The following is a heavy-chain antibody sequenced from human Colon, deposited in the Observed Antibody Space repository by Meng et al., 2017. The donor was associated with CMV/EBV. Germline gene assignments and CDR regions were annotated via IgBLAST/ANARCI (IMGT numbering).Heavy chain of an antibody. CDR3: ARALGYCSSTSCYSGGYGMDV. CDR2: ISSSGSTI. CDR1: GFTFSDYY. J-gene: IGHJ6*02. D-gene: IGHD2-2*02. V-gene: IGHV3-11*04. Sequence: GESLKISCAASGFTFSDYYMSWIRQAPGKGLEWVSYISSSGSTIYYADSVQGRFTISRDNAKNSLYLQMNSLRAEDTAVYYCARALGYCSSTSCYSGGYGMDVWGQGTTVTVSS.